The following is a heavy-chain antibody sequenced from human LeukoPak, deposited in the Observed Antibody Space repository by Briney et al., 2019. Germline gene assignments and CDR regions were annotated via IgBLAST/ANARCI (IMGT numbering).Heavy chain of an antibody. CDR3: ATPPGIAAGLSP. CDR2: ITTTSTTK. J-gene: IGHJ5*02. D-gene: IGHD6-13*01. V-gene: IGHV3-48*01. CDR1: GFTFSSYA. Sequence: GGSLRLSCAASGFTFSSYAMSWVRQAPGKGLEWVSYITTTSTTKLYADSVRGRFTISRDNAKNSLYLQMNSLRAEDTAVYYCATPPGIAAGLSPWGQGTLVTVSS.